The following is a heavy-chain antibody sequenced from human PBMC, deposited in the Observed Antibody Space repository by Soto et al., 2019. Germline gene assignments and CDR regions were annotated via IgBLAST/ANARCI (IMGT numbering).Heavy chain of an antibody. V-gene: IGHV1-69*13. CDR2: IIPIFGTA. CDR3: ARAAIFWSGYYTCDY. J-gene: IGHJ4*02. D-gene: IGHD3-3*01. Sequence: ASVKVSCKASGGTFSSYAISWVRQAPGQGLEWMGGIIPIFGTANYAQKFQGRVAITADESTSTAYMELSSLRSEDTAVYYCARAAIFWSGYYTCDYWGQGTLVTVSS. CDR1: GGTFSSYA.